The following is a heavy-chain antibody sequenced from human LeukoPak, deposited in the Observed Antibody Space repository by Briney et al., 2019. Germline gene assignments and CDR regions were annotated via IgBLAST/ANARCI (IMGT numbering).Heavy chain of an antibody. CDR1: GGSFSGYY. CDR3: ARVLWFGEWNWFDP. D-gene: IGHD3-10*01. V-gene: IGHV4-34*01. CDR2: IYQSGHT. Sequence: SETLSLTCAVYGGSFSGYYWSWIRQPPGKGLEWIASIYQSGHTYYNPSLKSRVTISVDKSKNQFSLKLSSVTAADTAVYYCARVLWFGEWNWFDPWGQGTLVTVSS. J-gene: IGHJ5*02.